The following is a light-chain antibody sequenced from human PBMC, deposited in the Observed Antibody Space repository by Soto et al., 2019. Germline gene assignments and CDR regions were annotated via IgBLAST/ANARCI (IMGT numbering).Light chain of an antibody. CDR1: QSVSNF. Sequence: IVLSQSPATLSLSPGKRATLSCRASQSVSNFLAWYQQKPGQAPRLLIYDTSNRATGIPARFSGSGSGTDFTLTINNLDPEDFAVYYCQQRSNWPITLGQGTRLEI. CDR3: QQRSNWPIT. CDR2: DTS. V-gene: IGKV3-11*01. J-gene: IGKJ5*01.